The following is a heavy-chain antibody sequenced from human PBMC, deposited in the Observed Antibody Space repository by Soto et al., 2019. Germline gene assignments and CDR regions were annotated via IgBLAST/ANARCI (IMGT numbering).Heavy chain of an antibody. J-gene: IGHJ4*02. CDR2: ISGSDGRT. D-gene: IGHD5-18*01. CDR1: GFTFSSYA. Sequence: GGSLRLSCAASGFTFSSYAMSWVRQAPGKGLEWVSTISGSDGRTYSTDSVKGRFTISREHSRNTAYLQMNSLRVEDTAVYYCAKGVSQYTPLALFDYWGRGTLVTVSS. CDR3: AKGVSQYTPLALFDY. V-gene: IGHV3-23*01.